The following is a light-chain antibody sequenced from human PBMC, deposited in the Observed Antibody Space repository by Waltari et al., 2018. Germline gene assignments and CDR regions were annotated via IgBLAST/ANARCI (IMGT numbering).Light chain of an antibody. J-gene: IGKJ2*01. V-gene: IGKV2-30*02. CDR3: MQGRHWPYT. CDR2: KVA. Sequence: DVVVTQSPLSLPVTLGQPAAISCMSSQSLVHSNGDTYLTWFHQRPGQSPRRLIYKVANRDSGVPDRFSGSGSGTDFTLKISRVEAEDVGVYYCMQGRHWPYTFGQGTKLEIK. CDR1: QSLVHSNGDTY.